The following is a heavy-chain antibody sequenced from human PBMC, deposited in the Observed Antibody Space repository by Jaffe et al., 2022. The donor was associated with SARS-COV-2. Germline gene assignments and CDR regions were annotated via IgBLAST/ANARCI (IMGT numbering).Heavy chain of an antibody. CDR1: GFTFSGSA. D-gene: IGHD3-10*01. J-gene: IGHJ3*02. Sequence: EVQLVESGGGLVQPGGSLKLSCAASGFTFSGSAMHWVRQASGKGLEWVGRIRSKTNSYATTYAASVKGRFTISRDDSKNTAYLQMNSLKTEDTAVYYCTRRSWYGSGSHYYAFDIWGQGTMVTVSS. CDR2: IRSKTNSYAT. V-gene: IGHV3-73*01. CDR3: TRRSWYGSGSHYYAFDI.